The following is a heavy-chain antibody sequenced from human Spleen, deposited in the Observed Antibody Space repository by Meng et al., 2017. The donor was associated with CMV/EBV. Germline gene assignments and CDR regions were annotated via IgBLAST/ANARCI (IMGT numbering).Heavy chain of an antibody. Sequence: TCAVYGGSFSGYYWSWIRQPPGKGLEWIGAINHSGSTNYNPSLKSRVTISVDTSKNQFSLKLSSVTAADTAVYYCASLWFGELFRAYWGQGTLVTVSS. CDR2: INHSGST. V-gene: IGHV4-34*01. D-gene: IGHD3-10*01. CDR3: ASLWFGELFRAY. J-gene: IGHJ4*02. CDR1: GGSFSGYY.